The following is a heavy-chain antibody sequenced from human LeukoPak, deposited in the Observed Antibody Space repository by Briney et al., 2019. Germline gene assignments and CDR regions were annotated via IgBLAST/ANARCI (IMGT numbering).Heavy chain of an antibody. CDR1: GFTFSNYW. CDR3: ARGSADYNNFWLSY. J-gene: IGHJ4*02. V-gene: IGHV3-7*01. Sequence: GGSLRLSCAASGFTFSNYWMSWVRQAPGKGLEWVANIRQDGSERYYVDSVKGRFTISRDNAKKSLSLQMNILRAEDTAVYYCARGSADYNNFWLSYWGQGTPVTVSS. D-gene: IGHD4-11*01. CDR2: IRQDGSER.